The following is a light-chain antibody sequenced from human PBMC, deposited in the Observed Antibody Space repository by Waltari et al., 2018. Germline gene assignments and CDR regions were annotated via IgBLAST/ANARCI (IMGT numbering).Light chain of an antibody. J-gene: IGLJ2*01. CDR3: SSYTSSSTLVV. CDR2: DVT. CDR1: SSDVGGYNY. V-gene: IGLV2-14*03. Sequence: QSALTQPASVSGSPGQSITISCTGTSSDVGGYNYVSWYQQHPGKAPKLMIYDVTNRPSGVSKRCSGSKSGNTASLTISGLQAEDEAHYYCSSYTSSSTLVVFGGGTKLTVL.